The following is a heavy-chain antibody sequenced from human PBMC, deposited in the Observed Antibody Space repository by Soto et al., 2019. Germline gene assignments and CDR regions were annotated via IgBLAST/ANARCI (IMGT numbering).Heavy chain of an antibody. CDR3: ASYAACDSVWGKSDGIDY. V-gene: IGHV4-39*01. CDR2: MYYSGAN. D-gene: IGHD3-16*01. J-gene: IGHJ4*02. CDR1: GGYISSNSYY. Sequence: QLQLQESGPGLVKPSETLSLACTVSGGYISSNSYYWDWIRQPPGKGLEWIGSMYYSGANYNNPALQSRVTISVDTSKNQFTQHLSSVTAADTAVYSCASYAACDSVWGKSDGIDYWGQGTLVTVSS.